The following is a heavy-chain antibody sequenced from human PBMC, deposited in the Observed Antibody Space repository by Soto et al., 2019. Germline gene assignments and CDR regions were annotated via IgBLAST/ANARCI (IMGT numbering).Heavy chain of an antibody. CDR3: ARFPRDSDASIYYYNMDV. CDR1: GYSFTIYW. CDR2: IPPSDSYT. Sequence: GESMKISCKGCGYSFTIYWISWVREMLGKGLGWMGRIPPSDSYTNYSPSFQGHVTISADKSISTAYLQWSRLKASDTAMYYCARFPRDSDASIYYYNMDVWGQGTTVTVSS. V-gene: IGHV5-10-1*01. D-gene: IGHD2-2*01. J-gene: IGHJ6*03.